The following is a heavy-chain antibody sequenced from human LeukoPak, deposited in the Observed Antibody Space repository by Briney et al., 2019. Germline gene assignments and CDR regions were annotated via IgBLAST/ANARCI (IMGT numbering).Heavy chain of an antibody. J-gene: IGHJ4*02. CDR3: ARDLQE. CDR2: INQDGSTK. Sequence: PGGSLRLSCAASGFIFSTSWMNWVRQAPGKGLEWVANINQDGSTKYYVDSVRGRFTISRDNAKNSLYLQMNSLRADDTAVYYCARDLQEWGQGTLVTVSS. CDR1: GFIFSTSW. V-gene: IGHV3-7*05.